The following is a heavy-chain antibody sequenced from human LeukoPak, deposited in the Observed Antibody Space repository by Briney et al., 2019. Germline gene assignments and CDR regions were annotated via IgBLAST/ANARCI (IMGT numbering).Heavy chain of an antibody. CDR1: GFTVSRNY. Sequence: GGSLRLSCAASGFTVSRNYMSWVRQAPGKGLEWVSVIYSGGSKYYADSVKGRFTISRDNPKNIVYLQMNSLRAEDTAVYYCARDLGYGTIGLFHYFGYWGQGTLVTVSS. CDR3: ARDLGYGTIGLFHYFGY. J-gene: IGHJ4*02. V-gene: IGHV3-53*01. CDR2: IYSGGSK. D-gene: IGHD2-8*01.